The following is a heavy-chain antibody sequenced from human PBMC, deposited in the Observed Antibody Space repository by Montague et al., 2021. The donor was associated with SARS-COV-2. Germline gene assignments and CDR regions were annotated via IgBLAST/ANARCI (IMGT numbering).Heavy chain of an antibody. J-gene: IGHJ4*02. V-gene: IGHV4-59*01. Sequence: SETLSLTCTVSGAPISSYYWSWIRQPPGKGLEWIGYIYYSGSTNYNPSLKSRVTISVDTSKNQFSLKLSSVTAADTAVYYCARGMHYYDSSGYYFDYWGQGTLVTVSS. CDR2: IYYSGST. D-gene: IGHD3-22*01. CDR3: ARGMHYYDSSGYYFDY. CDR1: GAPISSYY.